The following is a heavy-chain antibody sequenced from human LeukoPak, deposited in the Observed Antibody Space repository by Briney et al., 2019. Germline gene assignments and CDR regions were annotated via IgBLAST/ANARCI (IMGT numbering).Heavy chain of an antibody. Sequence: KMSGPTLVNPTQTLTLTCTFSGFSLSTSGGGVGWIRQPPGKALEWLALIFWDDDKRYSPSLRSRLTITKDTSKNLVVLTMTNMDPVDTDTYYCAHRAGVDGDLDYWGQGTLVTVSS. CDR2: IFWDDDK. D-gene: IGHD4-17*01. V-gene: IGHV2-5*02. CDR1: GFSLSTSGGG. J-gene: IGHJ4*02. CDR3: AHRAGVDGDLDY.